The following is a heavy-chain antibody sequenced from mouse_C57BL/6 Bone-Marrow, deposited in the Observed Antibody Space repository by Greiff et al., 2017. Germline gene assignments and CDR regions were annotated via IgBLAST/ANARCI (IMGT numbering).Heavy chain of an antibody. CDR3: ARYPYGHYAMDY. J-gene: IGHJ4*01. V-gene: IGHV1-85*01. Sequence: VHLVESGPELVKPGASVKLSCKASGYTFTSYDINWVKQRPGQGLEWIGWLYPRDGSTKYNEKFKGKATLTVDTSSSTAYMELHSLTSEDSAVYFCARYPYGHYAMDYWGQGTSVTVAS. D-gene: IGHD1-1*02. CDR1: GYTFTSYD. CDR2: LYPRDGST.